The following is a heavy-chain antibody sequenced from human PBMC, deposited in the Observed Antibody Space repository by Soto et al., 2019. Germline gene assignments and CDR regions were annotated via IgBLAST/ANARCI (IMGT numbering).Heavy chain of an antibody. CDR1: GGSISSYF. CDR2: IYYTGST. V-gene: IGHV4-59*01. J-gene: IGHJ2*01. CDR3: ANFNWYFAL. Sequence: QVQLQESGPGLVKPSETLSLTCTVSGGSISSYFWSWIRQPPGEGLEWIGYIYYTGSTNYNPSHMXRXTXXVDTSKSQFSLPLSSVTAADTAVYYCANFNWYFALCGRGTLVTVSS.